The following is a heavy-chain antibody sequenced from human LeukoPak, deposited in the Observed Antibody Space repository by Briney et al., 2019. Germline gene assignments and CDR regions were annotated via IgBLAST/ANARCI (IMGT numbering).Heavy chain of an antibody. V-gene: IGHV3-30*04. CDR1: GFTFSSYA. CDR2: ISYDGSNK. D-gene: IGHD5-24*01. CDR3: ARVKKEIIDAFDI. J-gene: IGHJ3*02. Sequence: GRSLRLSCAASGFTFSSYAMHWVRQAPGKGLEWVAVISYDGSNKYYADSVKGLFTISRDNSKNTLYLQMNSLRAEDTAVYYCARVKKEIIDAFDIWGQGTMVTVSS.